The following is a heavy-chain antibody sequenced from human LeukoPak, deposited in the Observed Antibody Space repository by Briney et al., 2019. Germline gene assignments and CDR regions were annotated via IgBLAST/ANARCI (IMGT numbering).Heavy chain of an antibody. Sequence: GGSLRLSCAVSGFSFNSYEMNWVRQAPGKGLEWVSYISSRGSTIYYADSVKGRSTISRDNAKNSLYLQMSSLRAEDTAVYYCARGRGSYQAFDFWGQGTRVTVSS. CDR1: GFSFNSYE. D-gene: IGHD1-26*01. J-gene: IGHJ4*02. V-gene: IGHV3-48*03. CDR2: ISSRGSTI. CDR3: ARGRGSYQAFDF.